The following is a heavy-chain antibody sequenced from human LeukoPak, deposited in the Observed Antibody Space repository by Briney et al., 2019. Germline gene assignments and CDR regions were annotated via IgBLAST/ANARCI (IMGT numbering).Heavy chain of an antibody. J-gene: IGHJ4*02. CDR3: AKPDYGDYIGY. V-gene: IGHV3-23*01. CDR2: ISVSGNT. CDR1: GFTLSSYA. Sequence: GGSLRLSCAASGFTLSSYAMSWVRQAPGKGLEWVSAISVSGNTYHADSVKGRFTISRDSSKNTLYLQMNRLRAEDAAVYYCAKPDYGDYIGYWGQGTLVTVSS. D-gene: IGHD4-17*01.